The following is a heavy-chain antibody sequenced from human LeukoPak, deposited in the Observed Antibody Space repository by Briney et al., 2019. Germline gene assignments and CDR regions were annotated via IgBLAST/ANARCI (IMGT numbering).Heavy chain of an antibody. D-gene: IGHD1-20*01. Sequence: PSETLSLTCAVYGGSFSGYHWTWIRQPPGKGLEWIGEINHSGSTNYNPSLKSRVTISVDTSKNQFSLKLNSVTAADTAVYYCAREVRYNWNYYYYYMDVWGKGTTVTVSS. CDR2: INHSGST. J-gene: IGHJ6*03. V-gene: IGHV4-34*01. CDR3: AREVRYNWNYYYYYMDV. CDR1: GGSFSGYH.